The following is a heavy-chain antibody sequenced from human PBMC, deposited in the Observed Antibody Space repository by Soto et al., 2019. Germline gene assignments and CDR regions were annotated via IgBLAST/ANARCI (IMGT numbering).Heavy chain of an antibody. CDR2: ITAYNGNT. Sequence: ASVKVSCKASGYTFTSYGISWVRQAPGQGLEWMGWITAYNGNTNYAQNLQGRVTMTTDTSTSTAYMELRRLRSDDTAVYYCAREPGYSSGWSPGAFDYWGQGTLVTVSS. J-gene: IGHJ4*02. V-gene: IGHV1-18*01. CDR3: AREPGYSSGWSPGAFDY. CDR1: GYTFTSYG. D-gene: IGHD6-19*01.